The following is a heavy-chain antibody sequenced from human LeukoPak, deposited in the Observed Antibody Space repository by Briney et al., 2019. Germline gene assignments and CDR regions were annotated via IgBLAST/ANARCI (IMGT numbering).Heavy chain of an antibody. J-gene: IGHJ6*02. CDR1: GYTFTGYY. CDR3: ARVGGPDYYYYGMDV. Sequence: GASVKVSCKAPGYTFTGYYMHWVRQAPGQGLEWMGWINPNSGGTNYAQKFQGRVTMTRDTSISTAYMELSRLRSDDTAVYYCARVGGPDYYYYGMDVWGQGTTVTVSS. V-gene: IGHV1-2*02. CDR2: INPNSGGT. D-gene: IGHD6-25*01.